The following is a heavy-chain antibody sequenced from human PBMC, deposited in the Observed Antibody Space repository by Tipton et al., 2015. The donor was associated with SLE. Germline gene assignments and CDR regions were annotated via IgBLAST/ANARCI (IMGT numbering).Heavy chain of an antibody. D-gene: IGHD1-26*01. CDR3: ARCIVGATGWFDP. CDR2: IYTSGST. CDR1: GGSISSYY. V-gene: IGHV4-4*07. J-gene: IGHJ5*02. Sequence: TLSPTCTVSGGSISSYYWCWIRQPAGKGLEWIGRIYTSGSTNYNPSLKSRVTISVDTSKNQFSLKLSSVTAADTAVYYCARCIVGATGWFDPWGQGTLVTVSS.